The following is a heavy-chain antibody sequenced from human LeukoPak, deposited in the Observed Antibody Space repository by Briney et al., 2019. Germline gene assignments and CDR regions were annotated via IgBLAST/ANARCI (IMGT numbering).Heavy chain of an antibody. CDR2: MSGSGGST. V-gene: IGHV3-23*01. CDR3: ARDGGAASSWSDY. Sequence: GSLRLSCAASGLTFSDYGMTWVRQAPGKGLEWVSGMSGSGGSTYYADSVKGRFTISRDNSKNTLYLQMNSLRAEDTAVYYCARDGGAASSWSDYWGQGTLVTVSS. J-gene: IGHJ4*02. D-gene: IGHD6-13*01. CDR1: GLTFSDYG.